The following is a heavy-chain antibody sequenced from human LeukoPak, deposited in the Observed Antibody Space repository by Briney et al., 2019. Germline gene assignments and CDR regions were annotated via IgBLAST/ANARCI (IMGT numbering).Heavy chain of an antibody. D-gene: IGHD1-7*01. J-gene: IGHJ4*02. V-gene: IGHV3-23*01. CDR3: AKSFDNWNLAYGDY. CDR2: VSGSGSST. CDR1: GFTFSNYA. Sequence: PGGSLRLSCAASGFTFSNYAMSWVRQAPGKGLEWVSAVSGSGSSTYYADSVKGRFTISRDNSKNTLYLQMDSLRAEDTAVYYCAKSFDNWNLAYGDYWGQGTLVTVSS.